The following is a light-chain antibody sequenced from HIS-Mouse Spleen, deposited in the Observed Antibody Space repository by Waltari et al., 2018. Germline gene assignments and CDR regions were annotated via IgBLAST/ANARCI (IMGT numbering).Light chain of an antibody. CDR2: DVS. CDR3: CSYAGSYTWV. CDR1: SSDVGGYNY. J-gene: IGLJ3*02. V-gene: IGLV2-11*01. Sequence: QSALTQPRSVSGSPGQSVTISCTGTSSDVGGYNYVSWYQQHPGQAPTLMIYDVSKRPSGVPDRVSGSESGNTASLTISGLQAEDEADYYCCSYAGSYTWVFGGGTKLTVL.